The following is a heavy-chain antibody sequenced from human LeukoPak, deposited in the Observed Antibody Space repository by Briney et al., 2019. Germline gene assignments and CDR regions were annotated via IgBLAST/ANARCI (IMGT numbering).Heavy chain of an antibody. J-gene: IGHJ6*03. CDR3: ARAAHQYSSSWYGYYYYMDV. CDR1: GGTFSSYA. CDR2: IIPIFGTA. V-gene: IGHV1-69*05. D-gene: IGHD6-13*01. Sequence: GASVKVSCKASGGTFSSYAISWVRQAPGRGLEWMGGIIPIFGTANYAQKLQGRVTMTTDTSTSTAYMELRSLRSDDTAVYYCARAAHQYSSSWYGYYYYMDVWGKGTTVTISS.